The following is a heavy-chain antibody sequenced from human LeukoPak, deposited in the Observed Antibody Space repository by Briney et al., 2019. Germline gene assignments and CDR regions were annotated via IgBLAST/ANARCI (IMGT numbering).Heavy chain of an antibody. J-gene: IGHJ3*02. CDR1: GGTFSSYA. V-gene: IGHV1-69*05. Sequence: SVKVSCKASGGTFSSYAISWVRQAPGQGLEWMGGIIPIFGTANYAQKFQGRVTITTDESTSTAYMELSSLRSEDTAVYYCARGGYCSSTSCRDAFDIWGQGTMVTVSS. CDR3: ARGGYCSSTSCRDAFDI. CDR2: IIPIFGTA. D-gene: IGHD2-2*01.